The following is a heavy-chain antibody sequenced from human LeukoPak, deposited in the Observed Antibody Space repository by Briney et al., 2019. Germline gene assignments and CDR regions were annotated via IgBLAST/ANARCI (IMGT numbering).Heavy chain of an antibody. D-gene: IGHD3-3*01. Sequence: SETLSLTCTVSGGSISSYYWSWIRQPAGKGLEWIGRIYTSGSTNYNPSLKSRVTMSVDTSKNQFSLKLSSVTAADTAVYYCASGPCFVYYFWSGYLYWGQGTLVTVSS. V-gene: IGHV4-4*07. CDR3: ASGPCFVYYFWSGYLY. CDR1: GGSISSYY. CDR2: IYTSGST. J-gene: IGHJ4*02.